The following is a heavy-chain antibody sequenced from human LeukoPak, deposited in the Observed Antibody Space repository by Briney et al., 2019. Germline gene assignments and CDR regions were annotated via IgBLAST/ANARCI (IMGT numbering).Heavy chain of an antibody. V-gene: IGHV3-48*01. CDR1: GFTFSSFS. CDR3: AREVCGGDCYSPLDY. J-gene: IGHJ4*02. D-gene: IGHD2-21*02. Sequence: GGSLRLSCAASGFTFSSFSMNWVRQAPGKGLEWVSYISSSSSTIYYADSVKGRFTISRDSAKNSLYLQMNSLRAEDTAVYYCAREVCGGDCYSPLDYWGQGTLVTVSS. CDR2: ISSSSSTI.